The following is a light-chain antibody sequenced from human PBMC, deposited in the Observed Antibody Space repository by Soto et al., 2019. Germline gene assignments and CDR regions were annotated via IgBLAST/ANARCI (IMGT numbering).Light chain of an antibody. Sequence: QSVLTQPASVSGSPGQSITISCTGTSSDVGGYNYVSWYQQHPGKAPKLMIYEVSNRPSGVSNRFSASKSGNTASLTISGLQAEDEADYYCSSYTNSNTRVFGTGTKVTVL. CDR1: SSDVGGYNY. V-gene: IGLV2-14*01. CDR2: EVS. CDR3: SSYTNSNTRV. J-gene: IGLJ1*01.